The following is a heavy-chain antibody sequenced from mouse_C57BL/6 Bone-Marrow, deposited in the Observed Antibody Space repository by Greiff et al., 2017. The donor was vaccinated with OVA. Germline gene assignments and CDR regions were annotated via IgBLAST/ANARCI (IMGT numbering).Heavy chain of an antibody. Sequence: VQLKESGAELVRPGASVKLSCTASGFNIKDDYMHWVKQRPEQGLEWIGWIDPENGDTEYASKFQGKATITADTSSNTAYLQLSSLTSEDTAVYYCTTLIYYGNSAWCADWGQGTLVTVSA. V-gene: IGHV14-4*01. CDR2: IDPENGDT. J-gene: IGHJ3*01. CDR3: TTLIYYGNSAWCAD. D-gene: IGHD2-1*01. CDR1: GFNIKDDY.